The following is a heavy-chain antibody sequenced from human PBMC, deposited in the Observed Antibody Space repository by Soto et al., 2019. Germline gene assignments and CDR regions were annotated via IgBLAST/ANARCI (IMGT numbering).Heavy chain of an antibody. CDR3: AKDKGGTPYYIDS. CDR1: GFNFGNYA. D-gene: IGHD6-25*01. CDR2: INWNSDKV. V-gene: IGHV3-9*01. Sequence: VVLLESGGGLVQPGRSLRLSCAVSGFNFGNYAMHWVRQAPGKGLEWVAAINWNSDKVAYAGSVVGRFTIFRDSAKNSLHLQMNDLPTEDTAIYYCAKDKGGTPYYIDSCGQGILVTVSS. J-gene: IGHJ4*02.